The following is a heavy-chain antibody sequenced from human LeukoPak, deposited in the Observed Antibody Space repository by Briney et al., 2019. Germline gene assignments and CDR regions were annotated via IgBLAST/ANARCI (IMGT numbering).Heavy chain of an antibody. D-gene: IGHD6-19*01. V-gene: IGHV4-4*07. CDR3: AREFYSSGWYYYFDY. Sequence: SETLSLTCTVSGGSISSYYWSWIRQPAGKGLEWIGRIYTSGSTNYNPSLKSRVTISVDTSKNQFSLKLSSVTAADTAVYYCAREFYSSGWYYYFDYWGQGTLVTVSS. J-gene: IGHJ4*02. CDR1: GGSISSYY. CDR2: IYTSGST.